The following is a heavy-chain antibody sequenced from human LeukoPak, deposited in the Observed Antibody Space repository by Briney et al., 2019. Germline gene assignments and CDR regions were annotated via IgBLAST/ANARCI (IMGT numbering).Heavy chain of an antibody. Sequence: PGRSLRLSCAASGFTFDDYAMHWVRQAPGKGLEWVSGISWNSGSIGYADSVKGRFTISRDNAKNSLYLQMNSLRAEDTALYYCAKGPVVAAAWYYFDYWGQGTLSPSPQ. CDR1: GFTFDDYA. CDR2: ISWNSGSI. V-gene: IGHV3-9*01. D-gene: IGHD2-15*01. CDR3: AKGPVVAAAWYYFDY. J-gene: IGHJ4*02.